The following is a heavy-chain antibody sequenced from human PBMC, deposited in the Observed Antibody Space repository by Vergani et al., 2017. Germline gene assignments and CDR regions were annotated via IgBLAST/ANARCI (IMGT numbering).Heavy chain of an antibody. CDR1: GGSISSGGYS. J-gene: IGHJ5*02. CDR3: ARFSSRNWFDP. Sequence: QVQLQQWGAGLLKPSETLSLTCAVSGGSISSGGYSWSWIRQPPGKGLEWIGYIYHSGSTYYNPSLKSRVTISVDRSKNQFSLKLSSVTAADTAVYYCARFSSRNWFDPWGQGTLVTVSS. D-gene: IGHD6-13*01. V-gene: IGHV4-30-2*01. CDR2: IYHSGST.